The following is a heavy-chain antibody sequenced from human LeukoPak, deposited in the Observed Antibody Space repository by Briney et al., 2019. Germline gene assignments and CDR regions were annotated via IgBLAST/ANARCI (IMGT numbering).Heavy chain of an antibody. CDR1: GGSFSGYY. J-gene: IGHJ4*02. CDR3: ARGSTVVPAAMRSFDY. Sequence: PSETLSLTCAVYGGSFSGYYWSWIRQPPGKGLEWIGEINHSGSTNYNPSLKSRVTISVDTSKNQLSLKLSSVTAADTAVYYCARGSTVVPAAMRSFDYWGQGTLVTVSS. D-gene: IGHD2-2*01. V-gene: IGHV4-34*01. CDR2: INHSGST.